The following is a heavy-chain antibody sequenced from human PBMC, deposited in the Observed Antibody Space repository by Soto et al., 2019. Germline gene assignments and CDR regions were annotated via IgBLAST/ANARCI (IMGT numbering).Heavy chain of an antibody. CDR1: GYTFTSYG. D-gene: IGHD6-19*01. CDR2: ISAYNGNT. Sequence: ASVKVSCKASGYTFTSYGISWVRQAPGQGLEWMGWISAYNGNTNYAQKLQGRVTMTTDTSTCTAYMELRSLRSDDTAVYYCAKSIAVAGLYDAFDIWGQGTMVTVSS. CDR3: AKSIAVAGLYDAFDI. J-gene: IGHJ3*02. V-gene: IGHV1-18*01.